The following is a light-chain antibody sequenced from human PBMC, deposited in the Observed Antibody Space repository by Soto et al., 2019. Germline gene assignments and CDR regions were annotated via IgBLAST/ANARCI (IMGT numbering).Light chain of an antibody. V-gene: IGKV3-11*01. J-gene: IGKJ5*01. CDR2: DAY. Sequence: EVVLTQSPVTLSLSPGERATLSCRASQSFRGLLAWYEQKPGQAPRLLIYDAYKRATGIPLRCSGSGSGTDFTLIISILEPEDSAVYYCQQRHICPIPFGQGTRLEIK. CDR3: QQRHICPIP. CDR1: QSFRGL.